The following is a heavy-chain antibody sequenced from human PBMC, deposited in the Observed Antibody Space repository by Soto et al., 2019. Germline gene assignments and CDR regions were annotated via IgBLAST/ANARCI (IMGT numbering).Heavy chain of an antibody. CDR2: ISGSGGST. CDR1: GFTFSSYA. J-gene: IGHJ6*03. D-gene: IGHD3-16*01. V-gene: IGHV3-23*01. CDR3: AKSPGNKKGAYYYYYYMDV. Sequence: EVQLLESGGGLVQPGGSLRLSCAASGFTFSSYAMSWVRQAPGKGLEWVSAISGSGGSTYYADSVKGRFTISRDNSKNPLYLQMNSLRAEDTAVYYCAKSPGNKKGAYYYYYYMDVWGKGTTVTVSS.